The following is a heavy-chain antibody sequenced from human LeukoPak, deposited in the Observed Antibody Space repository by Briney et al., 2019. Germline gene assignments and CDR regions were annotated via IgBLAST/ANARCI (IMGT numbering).Heavy chain of an antibody. CDR1: GYTFTDYN. V-gene: IGHV1-46*01. Sequence: ASVKVSCKTSGYTFTDYNLHWLRQAPGQRPEWMGIIKPSGGDTSYAQTFQGRGFMTRDTSKSTVYMELSSLKSEDTAVYYCARVRDGYNDAYDIWGQGTMVTVSS. J-gene: IGHJ3*02. D-gene: IGHD5-24*01. CDR3: ARVRDGYNDAYDI. CDR2: IKPSGGDT.